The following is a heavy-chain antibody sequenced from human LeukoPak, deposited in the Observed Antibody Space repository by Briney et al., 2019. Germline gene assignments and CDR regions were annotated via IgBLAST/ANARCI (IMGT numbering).Heavy chain of an antibody. D-gene: IGHD6-19*01. V-gene: IGHV3-23*01. CDR1: GFTFSSYA. J-gene: IGHJ4*02. CDR2: ISGSGGST. Sequence: GGSLRLSCAASGFTFSSYAMSWVRQAPGKGLEWVSAISGSGGSTYYADSVKGRSTISRDNSKNTLYLQMNSLRAEDTAVYYCAKAGGFYSSGWKGGFDYWGQGTLVTVSS. CDR3: AKAGGFYSSGWKGGFDY.